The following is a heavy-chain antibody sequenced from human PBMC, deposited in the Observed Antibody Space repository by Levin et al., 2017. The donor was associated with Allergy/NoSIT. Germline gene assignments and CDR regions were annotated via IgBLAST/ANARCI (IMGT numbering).Heavy chain of an antibody. V-gene: IGHV5-10-1*01. CDR3: GSGGGDVDY. CDR1: GYSFTSYW. J-gene: IGHJ4*02. Sequence: GESLKISCKGSGYSFTSYWISWVRQMPGKGLEWMGRIDPSDSYTNYSPSFQGHVTISTDKSISTAYLQWSRLKASDTAMYYCGSGGGDVDYWGQGTLVTVSS. CDR2: IDPSDSYT.